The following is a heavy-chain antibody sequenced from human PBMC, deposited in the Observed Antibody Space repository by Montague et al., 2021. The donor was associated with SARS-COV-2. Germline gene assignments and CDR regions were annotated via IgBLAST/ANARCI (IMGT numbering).Heavy chain of an antibody. CDR2: TYHRSKWYN. CDR1: GDSVSINSAR. Sequence: CAISGDSVSINSARWSWIGHSPSLDLGRQVVTYHRSKWYNDYAVSVKSRITINPDTSKNQISLQLNSVTPEDTAVYYCARTSASSDYWGQGTLVTVSS. D-gene: IGHD1-26*01. V-gene: IGHV6-1*01. J-gene: IGHJ4*02. CDR3: ARTSASSDY.